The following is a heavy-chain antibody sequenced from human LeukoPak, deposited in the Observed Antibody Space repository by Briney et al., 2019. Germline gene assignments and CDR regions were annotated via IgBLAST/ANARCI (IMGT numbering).Heavy chain of an antibody. J-gene: IGHJ3*02. V-gene: IGHV4-59*01. CDR3: ARADYDFWSGLSGGAFDI. D-gene: IGHD3-3*01. Sequence: SETLSLTCTVSGGSISSYYWSWIRQPPGRGLEWIGYIYYSGSTNYNPSLKSRVTISVDTSKNQFSLKLSSVTAADTAVYYCARADYDFWSGLSGGAFDIWGQGTMVTVSS. CDR1: GGSISSYY. CDR2: IYYSGST.